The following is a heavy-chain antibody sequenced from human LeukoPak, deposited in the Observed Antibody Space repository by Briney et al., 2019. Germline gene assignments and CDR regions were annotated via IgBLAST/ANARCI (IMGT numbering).Heavy chain of an antibody. CDR1: GFTFSDYA. J-gene: IGHJ4*02. Sequence: PGGSLRLSCAASGFTFSDYAMSWVRQAPGKGLEWVSTISNSGGNTHYADSVMGRFTISRDSSKSTLYLQMNSLRAEDTAVYYCARDPDSSGWYRIFDYWGQGTLVTVSS. D-gene: IGHD6-19*01. CDR3: ARDPDSSGWYRIFDY. CDR2: ISNSGGNT. V-gene: IGHV3-23*01.